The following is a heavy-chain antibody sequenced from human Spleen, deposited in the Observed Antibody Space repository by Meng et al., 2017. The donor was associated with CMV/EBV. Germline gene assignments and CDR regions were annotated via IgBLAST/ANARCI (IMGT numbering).Heavy chain of an antibody. CDR1: GGFISSYY. Sequence: CTVSGGFISSYYWTWIRQPPGKGLEWIGSIYDSDNTNYNPSLKSRVTMSVDTSKKQISLKLSSVLAADTAVYYCASSAYGGKFTDAFDIWGQGTMVTVSS. CDR3: ASSAYGGKFTDAFDI. CDR2: IYDSDNT. D-gene: IGHD4-23*01. J-gene: IGHJ3*02. V-gene: IGHV4-59*01.